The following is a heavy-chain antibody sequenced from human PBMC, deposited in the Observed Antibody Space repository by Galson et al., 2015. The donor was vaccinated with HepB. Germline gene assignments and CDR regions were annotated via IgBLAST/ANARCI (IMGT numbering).Heavy chain of an antibody. J-gene: IGHJ4*02. D-gene: IGHD2-21*01. CDR2: INNDGGGA. CDR1: GFTFSSHA. Sequence: SLRLSCAASGFTFSSHAMNWVRQAPEKGLEWVSGINNDGGGAKHADSVKGRFSISRDNSRNTLYLQMNTLRVEDTAVYYCATRDWGLVLGGWGQGSLVTVSS. V-gene: IGHV3-23*01. CDR3: ATRDWGLVLGG.